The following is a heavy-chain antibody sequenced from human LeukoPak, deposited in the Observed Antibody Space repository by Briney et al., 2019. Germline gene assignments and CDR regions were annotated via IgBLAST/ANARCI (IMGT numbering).Heavy chain of an antibody. CDR2: IYYSGST. Sequence: PSETLSLTCTVSGGSISSSSYCWGWIRQPPGKGLEWIGSIYYSGSTYYNPSLKSRVTISVDTSKNQFSLKLSSVTAADTAVYYCARRPRYCSGGSCYSGMVYWGQGTLVTVSS. J-gene: IGHJ4*02. D-gene: IGHD2-15*01. V-gene: IGHV4-39*01. CDR1: GGSISSSSYC. CDR3: ARRPRYCSGGSCYSGMVY.